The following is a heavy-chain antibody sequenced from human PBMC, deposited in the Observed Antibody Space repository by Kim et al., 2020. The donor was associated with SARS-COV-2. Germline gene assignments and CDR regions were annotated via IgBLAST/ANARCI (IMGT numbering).Heavy chain of an antibody. CDR2: IYYSGST. CDR3: ARQGWSVRAAGRRVGKWFDP. V-gene: IGHV4-39*01. D-gene: IGHD6-25*01. Sequence: SETLSLTCTVSGGSISSSSYYWGWIRQPPGKGLEWIGSIYYSGSTYYNPSLKSRVTISVDTSKNQFSLKLSSVTAADTAVYYCARQGWSVRAAGRRVGKWFDPWGQGTLVTVSS. CDR1: GGSISSSSYY. J-gene: IGHJ5*02.